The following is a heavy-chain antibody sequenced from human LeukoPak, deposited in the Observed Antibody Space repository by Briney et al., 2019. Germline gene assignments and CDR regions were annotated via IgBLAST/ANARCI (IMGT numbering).Heavy chain of an antibody. CDR3: AKDRPNFHENSGHYYRRDGDS. CDR1: GFTFYMYA. V-gene: IGHV3-23*01. CDR2: MCGTAGCT. J-gene: IGHJ5*01. Sequence: GGSLRLSCQASGFTFYMYAMSWVRQAPGKGLEWVASMCGTAGCTFYPDSVKGRFTISRDNSKNVLYLRTNSLTAEDTAIYYCAKDRPNFHENSGHYYRRDGDSWGQGTLVTVSS. D-gene: IGHD3-22*01.